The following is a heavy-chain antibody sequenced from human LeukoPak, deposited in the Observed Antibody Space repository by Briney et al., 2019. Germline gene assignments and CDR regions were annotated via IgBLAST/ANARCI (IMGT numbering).Heavy chain of an antibody. J-gene: IGHJ4*02. D-gene: IGHD3-22*01. CDR2: IKSKTDGGTT. Sequence: GGSLRLSCAASGFTFSDYYMSWIRQAPGKGLEWVGRIKSKTDGGTTDYAAPVKGRFTISRDDSKNTLYLQMNSLKTEDTAVYYCIYYYDSSGYHGYWGQGTLVTVSS. CDR1: GFTFSDYY. V-gene: IGHV3-15*01. CDR3: IYYYDSSGYHGY.